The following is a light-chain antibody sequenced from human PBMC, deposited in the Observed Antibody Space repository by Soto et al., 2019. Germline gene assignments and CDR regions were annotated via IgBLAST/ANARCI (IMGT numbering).Light chain of an antibody. V-gene: IGKV1-39*01. CDR2: AAS. J-gene: IGKJ1*01. CDR3: QQSYSTPPVT. CDR1: QSISSY. Sequence: DIQMTQTKSSLSASVGDRVTITCRASQSISSYLNWYQQKPGKAPKLLIYAASSLQSGVPSRFSGSGSGTDFTLTISSLQPEDFATYYCQQSYSTPPVTFGQVTMV.